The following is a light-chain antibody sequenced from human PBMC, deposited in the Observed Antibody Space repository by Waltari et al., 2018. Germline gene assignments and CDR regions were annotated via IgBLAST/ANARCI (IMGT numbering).Light chain of an antibody. Sequence: EIVMTQSPATLSVSPGERATLSCRASQSVSSNLAWYQQKPGQAPRLLSYGASTRANGIPARFSGIGSGTEFTLTISSMQSEDFAVYYCQQYNNWPTWTFGQGTKVEIK. V-gene: IGKV3-15*01. CDR2: GAS. CDR3: QQYNNWPTWT. CDR1: QSVSSN. J-gene: IGKJ1*01.